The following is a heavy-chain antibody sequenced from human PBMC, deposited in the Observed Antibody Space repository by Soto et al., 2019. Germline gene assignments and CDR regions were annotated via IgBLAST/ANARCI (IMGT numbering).Heavy chain of an antibody. CDR1: GFSLSTSGVG. J-gene: IGHJ6*02. CDR3: AHSENGMDV. CDR2: IYWDDDK. V-gene: IGHV2-5*02. Sequence: QITLKESGPTLVKPTQTLTLTCTFSGFSLSTSGVGVGWVGQPPGKALEWLALIYWDDDKRYSPSLKSRLTITKDTCENQVVLTMTNMDPVDIATYYCAHSENGMDVWGQGTTVTVSS.